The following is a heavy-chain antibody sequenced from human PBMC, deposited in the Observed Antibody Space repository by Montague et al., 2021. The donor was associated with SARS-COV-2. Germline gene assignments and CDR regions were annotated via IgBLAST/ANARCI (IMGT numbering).Heavy chain of an antibody. J-gene: IGHJ4*02. Sequence: SETLSLTCTVSGGSISSSSYYWGWIRQPPGKGLEWIGSSYYSGITYYNPSLKNRVTMSVDTSKNQFSLKLSSVTAADTAVYYCVRDGYTHVDYWGQGTLVTVSS. CDR2: SYYSGIT. CDR3: VRDGYTHVDY. V-gene: IGHV4-39*02. CDR1: GGSISSSSYY. D-gene: IGHD5-24*01.